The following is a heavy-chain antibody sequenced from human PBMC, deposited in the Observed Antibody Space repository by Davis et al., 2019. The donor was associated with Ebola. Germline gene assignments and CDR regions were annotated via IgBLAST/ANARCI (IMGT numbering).Heavy chain of an antibody. CDR2: IYYSGST. D-gene: IGHD3-16*01. Sequence: PSETLSLTCTVSGGSISSYYWSWIRQPPGKGLEWIGYIYYSGSTNYNPSLKSRVTISVDTSKNQFSLKLSSVTAADTAVYYCARGVNWFDPWGQGTLVTVSS. V-gene: IGHV4-59*01. CDR3: ARGVNWFDP. CDR1: GGSISSYY. J-gene: IGHJ5*02.